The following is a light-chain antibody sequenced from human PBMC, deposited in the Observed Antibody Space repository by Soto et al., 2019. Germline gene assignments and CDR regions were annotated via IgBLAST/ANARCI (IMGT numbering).Light chain of an antibody. CDR3: QQSYSTPPFT. J-gene: IGKJ3*01. CDR1: QSISNY. Sequence: DIQMTQSPSSLSASVGDRVTITCRASQSISNYLNWYQQKPGKAPKLLIYAASTLQGGVPSTFSGSGSGSYFTLTISSLQPEDFATYYCQQSYSTPPFTFGPGTKVHI. CDR2: AAS. V-gene: IGKV1-39*01.